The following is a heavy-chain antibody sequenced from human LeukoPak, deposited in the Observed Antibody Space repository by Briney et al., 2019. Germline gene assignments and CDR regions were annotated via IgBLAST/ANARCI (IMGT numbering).Heavy chain of an antibody. J-gene: IGHJ6*03. D-gene: IGHD2-15*01. CDR2: LTGSGST. Sequence: GSLRLSCVASGFAFSSFAMSWVRQAPGKGLEWVSGLTGSGSTYHADSVKGRFTISRDNSKNTLSLQTNSLRAEDTAVYYCAKMKGWRLYDYCMDVWGKGTTVTVSS. CDR3: AKMKGWRLYDYCMDV. CDR1: GFAFSSFA. V-gene: IGHV3-23*01.